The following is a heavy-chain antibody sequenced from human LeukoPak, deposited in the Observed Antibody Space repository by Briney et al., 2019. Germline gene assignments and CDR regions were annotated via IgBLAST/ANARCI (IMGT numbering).Heavy chain of an antibody. Sequence: GGSLRLSCAASGFTFSNAWMSWVRQAPGKGLEWISYISGGGNYINYADSVKGRFTISRDNAKNSLYLQMNSLRAEDTAVYYCATGSQIREVAYWGQGTLVTVSS. CDR3: ATGSQIREVAY. J-gene: IGHJ4*02. CDR2: ISGGGNYI. D-gene: IGHD3-10*01. V-gene: IGHV3-11*01. CDR1: GFTFSNAW.